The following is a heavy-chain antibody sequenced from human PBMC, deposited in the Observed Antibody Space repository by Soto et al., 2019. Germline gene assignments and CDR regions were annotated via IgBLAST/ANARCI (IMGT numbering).Heavy chain of an antibody. Sequence: QVHLVESGGGVVQPGRSLRLSCAASGFTFRSYGMHWVRQAPGKGLEWVAVISYDGSDKDYADSVKGRFTISRDNSKNTLYLQMNSLRAEVTAVYYCAKDLSSGWALDYWGQGTLVTVSS. CDR3: AKDLSSGWALDY. D-gene: IGHD6-19*01. CDR2: ISYDGSDK. J-gene: IGHJ4*02. CDR1: GFTFRSYG. V-gene: IGHV3-30*18.